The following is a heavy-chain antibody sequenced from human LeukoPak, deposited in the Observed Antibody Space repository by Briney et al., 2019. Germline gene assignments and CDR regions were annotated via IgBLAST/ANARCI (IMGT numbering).Heavy chain of an antibody. J-gene: IGHJ3*02. CDR3: ALELGYGPFDI. CDR1: GFTFSDYY. V-gene: IGHV3-11*04. Sequence: PGGSLRLSCAASGFTFSDYYMSWIRQAPGRGLEWVSYIIISGSTIYYADSVKGRLTISRDNAKNSLYMQMYSLRAEDTAVYYCALELGYGPFDIWGQGTMVTVSS. D-gene: IGHD5-18*01. CDR2: IIISGSTI.